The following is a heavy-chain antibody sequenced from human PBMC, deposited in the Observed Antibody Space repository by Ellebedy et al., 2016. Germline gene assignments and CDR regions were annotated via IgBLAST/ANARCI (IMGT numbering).Heavy chain of an antibody. D-gene: IGHD6-13*01. Sequence: SETLSLTCTVSGGSISSYYLSWIRQPPGKGLEWIGYIYYSGSTNYNPSLKSRVTISVDTSKHQFSLKLSSVTAADTAVYYCATHKSSWPRSFDYWGQGTLVTVSS. J-gene: IGHJ4*02. CDR1: GGSISSYY. V-gene: IGHV4-59*08. CDR3: ATHKSSWPRSFDY. CDR2: IYYSGST.